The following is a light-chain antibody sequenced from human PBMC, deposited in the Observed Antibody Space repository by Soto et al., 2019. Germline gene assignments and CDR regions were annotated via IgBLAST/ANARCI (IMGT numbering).Light chain of an antibody. CDR1: TGAVTSGHY. J-gene: IGLJ1*01. CDR2: DTS. V-gene: IGLV7-46*01. CDR3: LRSYSGAYYV. Sequence: QAVVTQEPSRPGSPGGPVTLTCGSSTGAVTSGHYPYWFQQKPGHAPRTLIYDTSNKHSWTPARFSGSLLGGKAALTLSGVQPEDEAEYYCLRSYSGAYYVFGTGTKVTVL.